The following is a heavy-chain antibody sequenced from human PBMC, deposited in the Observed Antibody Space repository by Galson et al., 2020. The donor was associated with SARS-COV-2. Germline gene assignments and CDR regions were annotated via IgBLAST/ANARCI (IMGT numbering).Heavy chain of an antibody. Sequence: LSLTCAASGFTLRSYAMHSVRQAPGKGPEWVAVMSYERRNNYYADSVKGRFTISRDNSKNTVDLQMDSLRPEDTAMYYCARDLSTYESGGYLDYWGQGTLVTVSS. CDR2: MSYERRNN. V-gene: IGHV3-30*16. CDR1: GFTLRSYA. J-gene: IGHJ4*02. CDR3: ARDLSTYESGGYLDY. D-gene: IGHD3-22*01.